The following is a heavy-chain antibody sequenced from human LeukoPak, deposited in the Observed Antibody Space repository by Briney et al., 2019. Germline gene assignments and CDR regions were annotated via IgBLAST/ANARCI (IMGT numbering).Heavy chain of an antibody. Sequence: GGSLRLSCAASGFTVSSNYMSWVRQAPGKGLEWVSIIYSGGSTFYADSVKGRFTISKDNSKNTLYLQMNSLRAEDTAVYYCAKDDNYIRFLSWGQGTLVTVSS. CDR1: GFTVSSNY. CDR2: IYSGGST. J-gene: IGHJ5*02. V-gene: IGHV3-53*01. D-gene: IGHD3-16*01. CDR3: AKDDNYIRFLS.